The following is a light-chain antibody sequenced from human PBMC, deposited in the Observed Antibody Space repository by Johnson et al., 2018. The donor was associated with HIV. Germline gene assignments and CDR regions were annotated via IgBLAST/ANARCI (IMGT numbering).Light chain of an antibody. CDR2: ENN. J-gene: IGLJ1*01. CDR1: SSNIGNNY. V-gene: IGLV1-51*02. CDR3: GTWDSSLSCLYV. Sequence: ISCSGSSSNIGNNYVSWYQQLPGTAPKLLIYENNKRPSGIPDRFSGSKSGTSATLGITGLQTGDEADYYCGTWDSSLSCLYVFGTGTKVTVL.